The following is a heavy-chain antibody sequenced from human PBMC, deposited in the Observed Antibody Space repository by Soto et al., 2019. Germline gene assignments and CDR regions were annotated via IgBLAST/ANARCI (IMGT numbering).Heavy chain of an antibody. CDR3: ARGGGDCSSTCCYFGWFDP. Sequence: ASVKVSCKASGYTFTSYGISWVRQAPGQGLEWMGWISAYNGNTNYAQKLQGRVTMTTDTSTSTAYMELRSLRSDDTAVYYCARGGGDCSSTCCYFGWFDPWGQGTLVTVSS. J-gene: IGHJ5*02. D-gene: IGHD2-2*01. V-gene: IGHV1-18*04. CDR2: ISAYNGNT. CDR1: GYTFTSYG.